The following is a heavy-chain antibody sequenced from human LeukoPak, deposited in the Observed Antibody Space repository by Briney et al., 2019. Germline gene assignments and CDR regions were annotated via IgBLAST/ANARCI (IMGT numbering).Heavy chain of an antibody. Sequence: PSETLSLTCTVYGGSFSDYYWTWIRQPPGKGLEWIGEINHSGSTTYNPSLKSRVTISLDTSKNQFSLKLSSVTAADTAVYFCARGYGSGSYYVYWGQGTLVPVSS. D-gene: IGHD3-10*01. CDR3: ARGYGSGSYYVY. CDR2: INHSGST. CDR1: GGSFSDYY. J-gene: IGHJ4*02. V-gene: IGHV4-34*01.